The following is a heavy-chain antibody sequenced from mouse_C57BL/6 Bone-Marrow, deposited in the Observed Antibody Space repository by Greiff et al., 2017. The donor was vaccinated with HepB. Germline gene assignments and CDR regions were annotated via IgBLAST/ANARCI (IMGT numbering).Heavy chain of an antibody. CDR1: GYTFTSYW. Sequence: QVQLQQQSGAELAKPGASVKLSCKASGYTFTSYWMHWVKQRPGQGLEMIGYINPSSGYTKYNQKFKDKATLTAEKSSSTAYMQLSSLTYEDSAVYCCARCPIYYYGSSLFDYWGQGTLVTVSA. V-gene: IGHV1-7*01. CDR2: INPSSGYT. CDR3: ARCPIYYYGSSLFDY. D-gene: IGHD1-1*01. J-gene: IGHJ3*01.